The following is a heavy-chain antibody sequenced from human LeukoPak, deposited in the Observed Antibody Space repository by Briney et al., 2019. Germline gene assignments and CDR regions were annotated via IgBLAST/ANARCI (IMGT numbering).Heavy chain of an antibody. CDR1: GYSFTRYW. CDR3: ARTYCSTISCFGLYYYYGVDV. J-gene: IGHJ6*02. Sequence: GESLKISCKGSGYSFTRYWIGWVRQMPGEGLEWMGIIYPADSDTRYSPSFQGQVTISVDKSISTAYLQWSSLKASDTAMYYCARTYCSTISCFGLYYYYGVDVWGQGTTVTVSS. V-gene: IGHV5-51*01. CDR2: IYPADSDT. D-gene: IGHD2-2*01.